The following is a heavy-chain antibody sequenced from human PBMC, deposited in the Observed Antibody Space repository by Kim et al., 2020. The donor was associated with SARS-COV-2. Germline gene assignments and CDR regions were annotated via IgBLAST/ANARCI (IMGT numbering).Heavy chain of an antibody. CDR2: IGAGSET. CDR3: ARRSLPAAGDGMDV. V-gene: IGHV3-13*01. CDR1: GFTFSWYD. Sequence: GGSLRLSCAASGFTFSWYDIHSVRQPTGKGLEWVSGIGAGSETYYADSVKGRFTISRENAENSLYLQMDSLIAGDTAVYYCARRSLPAAGDGMDVWGQGTTVTVSS. J-gene: IGHJ6*02. D-gene: IGHD6-13*01.